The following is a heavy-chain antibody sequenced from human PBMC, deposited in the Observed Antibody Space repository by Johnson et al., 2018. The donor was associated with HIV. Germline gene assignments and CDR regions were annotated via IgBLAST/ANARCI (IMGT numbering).Heavy chain of an antibody. Sequence: VQLVESGGGVVRPGGSLRLSCAASGFTFSDYYMSWIRQAPGKGLEWVSAIGTAGDTYYPGSVKGRFTISRENAKNSLYLQMNSLRAGDTAVYYCARGSRQVPVWGTPGAFDIWGQGTTVTVSS. D-gene: IGHD3-16*01. CDR1: GFTFSDYY. CDR2: IGTAGDT. J-gene: IGHJ3*02. V-gene: IGHV3-13*01. CDR3: ARGSRQVPVWGTPGAFDI.